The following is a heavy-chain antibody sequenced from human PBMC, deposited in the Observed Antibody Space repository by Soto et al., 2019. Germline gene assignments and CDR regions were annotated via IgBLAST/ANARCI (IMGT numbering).Heavy chain of an antibody. D-gene: IGHD3-9*01. Sequence: PGGSLRLSCVASGFTFNSYAMSWVRQAPGKGLECVSAISGSGSSTYYADSVKGRFTISRDNSKNTLHLLMNSLRAEDTAVYYCAKDSYDWRLFDYWGQGALVTVSS. CDR1: GFTFNSYA. CDR2: ISGSGSST. CDR3: AKDSYDWRLFDY. J-gene: IGHJ4*01. V-gene: IGHV3-23*01.